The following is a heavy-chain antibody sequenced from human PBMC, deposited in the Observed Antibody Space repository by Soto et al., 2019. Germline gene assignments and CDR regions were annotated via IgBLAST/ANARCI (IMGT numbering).Heavy chain of an antibody. CDR1: GGSISSSSYY. D-gene: IGHD3-22*01. V-gene: IGHV4-39*01. CDR3: ARQEGTYYYDSGYFDY. J-gene: IGHJ4*02. Sequence: SETLSLTCTVSGGSISSSSYYWGWIRQPPGKGLEWIGSIYYSVSTYYNPSLKSRVTISVDTSKNQFSLKLSSVTAADTAVYYCARQEGTYYYDSGYFDYGGQGTLVTSPQ. CDR2: IYYSVST.